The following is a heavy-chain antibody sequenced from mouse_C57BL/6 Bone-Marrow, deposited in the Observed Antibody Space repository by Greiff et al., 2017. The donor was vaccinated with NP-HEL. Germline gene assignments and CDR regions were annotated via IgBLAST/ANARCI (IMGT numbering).Heavy chain of an antibody. CDR3: TRGGYDYHYAMDY. CDR2: IDPETGGT. CDR1: GYTFTDYE. V-gene: IGHV1-15*01. Sequence: QVQLKQSGAELVRPGASVTLSCKASGYTFTDYEMHWVKQTPVHGLEWIGAIDPETGGTAYNQKFKGKAILTADKSSSTAYMELRSLTSEDSAVYYCTRGGYDYHYAMDYWGQGTSVTVSS. J-gene: IGHJ4*01. D-gene: IGHD2-4*01.